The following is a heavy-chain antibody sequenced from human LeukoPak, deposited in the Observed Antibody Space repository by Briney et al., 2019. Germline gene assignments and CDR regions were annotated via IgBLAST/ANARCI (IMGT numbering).Heavy chain of an antibody. CDR3: ARAKDGPYYFDY. V-gene: IGHV4-30-2*01. D-gene: IGHD2-15*01. CDR2: IYHSGST. CDR1: GGSISSGGYS. J-gene: IGHJ4*02. Sequence: SETLSLTCAVSGGSISSGGYSWSWIRQPPGKGLEWIGYIYHSGSTYHNPSLKSRVTISVDRSKNQFSLKLSSVTAADTAVYYCARAKDGPYYFDYWGQGTLVTVSS.